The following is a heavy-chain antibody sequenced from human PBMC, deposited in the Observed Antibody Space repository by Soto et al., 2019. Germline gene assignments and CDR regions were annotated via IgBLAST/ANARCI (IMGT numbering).Heavy chain of an antibody. CDR2: IYYSGSN. J-gene: IGHJ3*02. V-gene: IGHV4-30-4*01. Sequence: QVQLQESGPGLVKPSQTLSLTCTVSGGSINSGDYYWSWIRQPPGKGLEWIGYIYYSGSNYHNPSHKSRINISVDTSKNQCSRKLSSVTAADTAVYYCTTVPTYYYDRSGYANAFDMWGQGTMFTVSS. D-gene: IGHD3-22*01. CDR3: TTVPTYYYDRSGYANAFDM. CDR1: GGSINSGDYY.